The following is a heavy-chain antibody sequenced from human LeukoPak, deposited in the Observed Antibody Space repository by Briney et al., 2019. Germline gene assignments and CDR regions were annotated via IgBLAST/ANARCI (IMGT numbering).Heavy chain of an antibody. V-gene: IGHV3-23*01. Sequence: ETLSLTCTVSGGSISSYYWSWIRQPPGKGLEWVSAISGSGASTYYADSVKGRFTISRDNSKNTLYLQMNSLRAEDTAVYYCAKRDFDDYFDSWGQGTLVSVSS. CDR2: ISGSGAST. CDR3: AKRDFDDYFDS. CDR1: GGSISSYY. D-gene: IGHD3-9*01. J-gene: IGHJ4*02.